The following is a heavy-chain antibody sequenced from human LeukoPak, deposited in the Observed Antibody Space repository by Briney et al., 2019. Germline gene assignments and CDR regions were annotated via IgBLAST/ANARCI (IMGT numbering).Heavy chain of an antibody. D-gene: IGHD5-18*01. Sequence: SETLSLTCTVSGGSISSGSYYWSWIRQPAGKGLEWIGRTYTSGSTNYNPSLKSRVTISVDTSKNQFSLKLSSVTAADTAVYYCARDSSRYSYGLDWGQGTLVTVSS. CDR3: ARDSSRYSYGLD. V-gene: IGHV4-61*02. CDR2: TYTSGST. J-gene: IGHJ4*02. CDR1: GGSISSGSYY.